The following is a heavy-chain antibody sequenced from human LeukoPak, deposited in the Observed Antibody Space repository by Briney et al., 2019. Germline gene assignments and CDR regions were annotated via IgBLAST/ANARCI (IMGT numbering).Heavy chain of an antibody. Sequence: PSETLSLTCTVSGGSISSYYWSWIRQPAGKGLEWIGRIYTSGSTNYNPSLKSRVTMSVDTSKNQFSLKLSSVTAADTAVYYCARSGRIAAADYYYYYGMDVWGQGTTVTVSS. CDR2: IYTSGST. CDR3: ARSGRIAAADYYYYYGMDV. D-gene: IGHD6-13*01. CDR1: GGSISSYY. V-gene: IGHV4-4*07. J-gene: IGHJ6*02.